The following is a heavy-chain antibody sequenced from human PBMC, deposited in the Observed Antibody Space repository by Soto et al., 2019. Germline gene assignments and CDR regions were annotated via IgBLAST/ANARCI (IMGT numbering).Heavy chain of an antibody. CDR2: IYASGST. D-gene: IGHD6-19*01. V-gene: IGHV4-4*07. CDR1: GDSISGYY. J-gene: IGHJ4*02. Sequence: ETLSLTCTVSGDSISGYYWSWIRLPAGKGLEWIGRIYASGSTISNPSLRSRVALSVDTSKNQFSLKLNSMTAADTAMYYCARSGYSSGWYTAFDSWSQGTLVTVSS. CDR3: ARSGYSSGWYTAFDS.